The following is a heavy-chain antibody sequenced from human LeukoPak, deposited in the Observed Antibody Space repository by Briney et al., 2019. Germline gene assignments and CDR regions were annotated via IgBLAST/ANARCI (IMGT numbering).Heavy chain of an antibody. D-gene: IGHD4-11*01. CDR1: GFTFSSYS. J-gene: IGHJ4*02. CDR3: AREGSGMTTVNNYPGYDY. V-gene: IGHV3-21*01. CDR2: ISSSSSYI. Sequence: GGSLRLSCAASGFTFSSYSMNWVRQAPGKGLEWVSSISSSSSYIYYADSVKGRFTISRDNAKNSLYLQMNSPRAENTAVYYCAREGSGMTTVNNYPGYDYWGQGTLVTVSS.